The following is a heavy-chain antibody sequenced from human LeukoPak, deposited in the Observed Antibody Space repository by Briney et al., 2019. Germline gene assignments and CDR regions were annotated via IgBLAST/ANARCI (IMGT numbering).Heavy chain of an antibody. CDR2: TWYDENIK. J-gene: IGHJ4*02. Sequence: GGSLRLSCEASGFTFSSYGMHWVGQAPGKGLEWVAVTWYDENIKYYADSVKGRFTISRDNSENTLYLQMNNLKVEDTAVYYCARDPGPDYFDYWGQGTLVSVSS. CDR3: ARDPGPDYFDY. V-gene: IGHV3-33*01. CDR1: GFTFSSYG.